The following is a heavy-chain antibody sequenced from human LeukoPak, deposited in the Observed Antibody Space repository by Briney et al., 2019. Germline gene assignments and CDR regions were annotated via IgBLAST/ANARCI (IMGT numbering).Heavy chain of an antibody. CDR3: ARFRLGSDYYHMDV. CDR2: IYHTGST. CDR1: GYSISSGYY. J-gene: IGHJ6*03. Sequence: SETLSLTCTVSGYSISSGYYWAWIRQPPGKGLEWIGNIYHTGSTYYNPSLKSRVTISVDTSKNQFSLKLSSVTAADTAVYYCARFRLGSDYYHMDVWGKGTTVTVSS. D-gene: IGHD7-27*01. V-gene: IGHV4-38-2*02.